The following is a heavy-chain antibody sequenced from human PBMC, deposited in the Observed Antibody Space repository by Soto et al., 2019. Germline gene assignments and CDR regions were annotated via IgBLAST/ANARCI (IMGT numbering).Heavy chain of an antibody. Sequence: QLRESGPGLVKPSGTLSLTCFVSGASISSTYWWSWVRQTPGKRLEWIGQIYHTGTTSYNPSLXNXVXIPXDKSNNQFSLRLTSMTAADTAVYYCATLPPRIVVVMTDLPTWGQGTLVTVSS. CDR1: GASISSTYW. CDR3: ATLPPRIVVVMTDLPT. V-gene: IGHV4-4*02. CDR2: IYHTGTT. J-gene: IGHJ5*02. D-gene: IGHD2-15*01.